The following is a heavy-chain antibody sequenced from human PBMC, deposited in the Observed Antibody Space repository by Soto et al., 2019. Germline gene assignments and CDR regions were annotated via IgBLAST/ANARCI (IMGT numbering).Heavy chain of an antibody. D-gene: IGHD1-7*01. CDR3: AKDNLELQLPSNYYYYYYMDV. V-gene: IGHV3-23*01. Sequence: PGGSLRLSCAASGFTFSSYAMTWVRQAPGKGLEWVSVISGSGGGTYYADSVKGRFTISRDNSKNTLYLQMNSLRAEDTAVYYCAKDNLELQLPSNYYYYYYMDVWGKGTTVTVSS. J-gene: IGHJ6*03. CDR2: ISGSGGGT. CDR1: GFTFSSYA.